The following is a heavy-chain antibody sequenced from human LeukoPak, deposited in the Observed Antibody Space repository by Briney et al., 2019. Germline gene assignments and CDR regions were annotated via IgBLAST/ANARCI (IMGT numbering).Heavy chain of an antibody. CDR2: ISGYNGNT. CDR3: APGTMVRGVRYFDY. Sequence: ASVKVSCKASGYTFTSYGISWVRQAPGQGLERMGWISGYNGNTNYAQKLQGRVTMTTDTSTSTAYMELRSLRSDDTAVYYCAPGTMVRGVRYFDYWGQGTLVTVSS. J-gene: IGHJ4*02. V-gene: IGHV1-18*01. CDR1: GYTFTSYG. D-gene: IGHD3-10*01.